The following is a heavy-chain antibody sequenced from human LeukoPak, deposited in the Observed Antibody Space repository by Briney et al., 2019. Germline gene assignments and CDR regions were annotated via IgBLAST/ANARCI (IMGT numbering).Heavy chain of an antibody. CDR3: AKAQGHDYGDSGPLDY. V-gene: IGHV3-30*02. CDR1: GFTFSSYG. D-gene: IGHD4-17*01. CDR2: IRYDGSNK. J-gene: IGHJ4*02. Sequence: PGGSLRLSCAASGFTFSSYGMHWVRQAPGKGLEWVAFIRYDGSNKYYADFVKGRFTISRDNSKNTLYLQMNSLRAEDTAVYYCAKAQGHDYGDSGPLDYWGQGTLVTVSS.